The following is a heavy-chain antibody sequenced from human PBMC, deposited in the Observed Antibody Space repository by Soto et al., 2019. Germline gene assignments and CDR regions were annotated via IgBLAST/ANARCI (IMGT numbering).Heavy chain of an antibody. J-gene: IGHJ4*02. CDR2: ISLGGRT. CDR3: ARKEGNYYDSSGAPDYFDY. Sequence: QVQLQQWGAGVLKPSETLSLTCAVYGGPFRGYYWSWIRQPPGKGLEWIGEISLGGRTNYNPALMSRVTVSVDTSKNQCSLNLKSVTASDTALYYCARKEGNYYDSSGAPDYFDYWGQGALVTVSS. V-gene: IGHV4-34*01. CDR1: GGPFRGYY. D-gene: IGHD3-22*01.